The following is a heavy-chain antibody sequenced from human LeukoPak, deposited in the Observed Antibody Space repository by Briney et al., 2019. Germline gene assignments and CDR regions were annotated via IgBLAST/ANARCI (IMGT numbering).Heavy chain of an antibody. CDR2: IYYSGST. J-gene: IGHJ6*03. CDR1: GGSISSYY. V-gene: IGHV4-59*01. Sequence: SETLSLTCTVPGGSISSYYWSWIRQPPGKGLEWIGYIYYSGSTNYNPSLKSRVTISVDTSKSQFSLNLSSVTAADTAVYYCARDVQNYYYYYMDVWGKGTTVTVSS. CDR3: ARDVQNYYYYYMDV.